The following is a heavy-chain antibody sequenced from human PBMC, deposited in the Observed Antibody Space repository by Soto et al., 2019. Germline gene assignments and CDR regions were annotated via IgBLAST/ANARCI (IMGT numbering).Heavy chain of an antibody. CDR2: ISAYNGNT. CDR3: ARDRVCSSTSCYEAWFDP. D-gene: IGHD2-2*01. Sequence: QVQLVQSGAEVKKPGASVKVSCKASGYTFTSYGISWVRQAPGQGLEWMGWISAYNGNTNYAQKLQGRVTMTTDTSTSKAYMELRSLRSDDTAVYYCARDRVCSSTSCYEAWFDPWGQGTLVTVSS. V-gene: IGHV1-18*01. J-gene: IGHJ5*02. CDR1: GYTFTSYG.